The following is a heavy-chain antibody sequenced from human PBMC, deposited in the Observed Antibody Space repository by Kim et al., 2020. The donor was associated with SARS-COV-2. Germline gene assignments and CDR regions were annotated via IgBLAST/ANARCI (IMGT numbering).Heavy chain of an antibody. CDR3: ARTGRDNWFDP. CDR2: IYYSGST. J-gene: IGHJ5*02. CDR1: GGSISSGGYY. V-gene: IGHV4-31*03. Sequence: SETLSLTCTVSGGSISSGGYYWSWIRQHPGKGLEWIGYIYYSGSTYYNPSLKSRVTISVDTSKNQFSLKLSSVTAADTAVYYCARTGRDNWFDPWGQGTLVTVSS.